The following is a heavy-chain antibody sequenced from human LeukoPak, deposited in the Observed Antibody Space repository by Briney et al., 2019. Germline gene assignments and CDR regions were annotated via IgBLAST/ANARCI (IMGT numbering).Heavy chain of an antibody. Sequence: SETLSLTCTVSGGSISSYYWSWVRQPAGKGPEWMGRIYASGNTNYNPSLKGRVTMTVDTSKNQFSLNLSSVTAADTAVYYCARGRGSSWYYFDSWGQGTLVTVSS. D-gene: IGHD6-13*01. CDR1: GGSISSYY. J-gene: IGHJ4*02. V-gene: IGHV4-4*07. CDR2: IYASGNT. CDR3: ARGRGSSWYYFDS.